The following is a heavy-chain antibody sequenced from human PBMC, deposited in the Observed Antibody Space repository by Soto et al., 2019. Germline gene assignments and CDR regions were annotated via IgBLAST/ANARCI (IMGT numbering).Heavy chain of an antibody. CDR2: FYSVGST. CDR3: ATRVGATGRYFFDS. J-gene: IGHJ4*02. D-gene: IGHD1-26*01. CDR1: GFTVSGNY. Sequence: EVQLVESGGGLIQPGGSLRLSCAASGFTVSGNYMSWVRQAPGKGLEWVSVFYSVGSTYYADSVKGRFTISRDNSKNTLYLQMNSLRAADTAVYYCATRVGATGRYFFDSWGQVTLVTVSS. V-gene: IGHV3-53*01.